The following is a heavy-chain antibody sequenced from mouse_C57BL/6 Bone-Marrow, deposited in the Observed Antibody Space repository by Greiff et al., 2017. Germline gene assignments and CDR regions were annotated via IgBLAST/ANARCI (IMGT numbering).Heavy chain of an antibody. CDR1: GYTFTNYW. CDR3: ARYYYGSSYAMDY. CDR2: IYPGGGYT. Sequence: VQLQESGAELVRPGTSVKMSCKASGYTFTNYWIGWAKQRPGNGLEWIGDIYPGGGYTNYNEKFKGKATLTADKSSSTAYMQFSSLTSEDSAIYYCARYYYGSSYAMDYWGQGTSVTVSS. D-gene: IGHD1-1*01. J-gene: IGHJ4*01. V-gene: IGHV1-63*01.